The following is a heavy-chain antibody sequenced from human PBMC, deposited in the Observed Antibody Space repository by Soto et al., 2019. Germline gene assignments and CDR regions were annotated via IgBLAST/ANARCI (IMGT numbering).Heavy chain of an antibody. CDR1: GFPFSSYW. CDR2: ISGDGVTT. CDR3: AREYYGLLTGYYTDY. V-gene: IGHV3-74*01. J-gene: IGHJ4*02. Sequence: EVQLVESGGDLVQRGGSLRLSCAASGFPFSSYWMHWVRHTPGKGLDWVARISGDGVTTYYADSVTGRFTVSRDKVKNTLSLQISGLRAEDTAVYYCAREYYGLLTGYYTDYWGQGTLVSVSS. D-gene: IGHD3-9*01.